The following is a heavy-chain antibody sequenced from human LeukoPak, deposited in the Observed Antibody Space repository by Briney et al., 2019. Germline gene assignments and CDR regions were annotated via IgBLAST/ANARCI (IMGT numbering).Heavy chain of an antibody. V-gene: IGHV3-73*01. D-gene: IGHD2-2*01. CDR3: ARDAVVPAAIG. CDR2: IRSKANSYAT. Sequence: GGSLRLSCAASGFTFSGSAMHWVRQASGKGLGWVGRIRSKANSYATAYAASVKGRFTISRDDSKNTAYLQMNSLRAEDTAVYYCARDAVVPAAIGWGQGTLVTVSS. CDR1: GFTFSGSA. J-gene: IGHJ4*02.